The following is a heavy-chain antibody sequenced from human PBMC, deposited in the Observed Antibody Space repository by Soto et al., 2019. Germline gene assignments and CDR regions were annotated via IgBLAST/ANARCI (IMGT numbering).Heavy chain of an antibody. CDR1: GGTFSSYG. CDR2: IIPLFGTT. J-gene: IGHJ5*02. Sequence: QVLLVQSGAELKKPGSSVKVSCKASGGTFSSYGISWVRQAPGRGLEWMGGIIPLFGTTNYAQKFRGRVTVTADESTSTAYMELRGLRFEDTAVYYCARAYGSSWYNWFDPWGQGTLVTVSS. D-gene: IGHD6-13*01. V-gene: IGHV1-69*01. CDR3: ARAYGSSWYNWFDP.